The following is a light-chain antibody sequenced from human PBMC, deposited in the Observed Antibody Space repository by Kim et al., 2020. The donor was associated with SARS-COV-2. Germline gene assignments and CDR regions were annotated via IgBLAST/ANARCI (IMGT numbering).Light chain of an antibody. Sequence: GDRVTITCRASQSISSYLNWYQQRPGKAPKFLIYAASSLQSGVPSRFSGSGSGTDFTLTISSLQPEDFATYYCQQSYSTLSITFGQGTRLEIK. CDR2: AAS. CDR1: QSISSY. J-gene: IGKJ5*01. CDR3: QQSYSTLSIT. V-gene: IGKV1-39*01.